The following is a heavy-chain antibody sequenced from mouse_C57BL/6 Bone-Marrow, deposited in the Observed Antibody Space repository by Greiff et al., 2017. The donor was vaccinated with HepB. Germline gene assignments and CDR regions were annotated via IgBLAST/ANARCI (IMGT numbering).Heavy chain of an antibody. J-gene: IGHJ1*03. Sequence: ASGYTFTSYWMHWVKQRPGQGLEWIGNINPSNGGTNYNEKFKSKATLTVDKSSSTAYMQLSSLTSEDSAVYYCARSVGSTRYFDVWGTGTTVTVSS. V-gene: IGHV1-53*01. CDR3: ARSVGSTRYFDV. CDR2: INPSNGGT. CDR1: GYTFTSYW. D-gene: IGHD1-1*01.